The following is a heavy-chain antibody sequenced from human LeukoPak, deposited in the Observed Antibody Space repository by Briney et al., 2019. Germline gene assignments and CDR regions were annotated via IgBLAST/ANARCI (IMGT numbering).Heavy chain of an antibody. CDR2: IYTSGST. CDR3: AREGIYGETRDYSGSYYKSYFDY. J-gene: IGHJ4*02. Sequence: SETLSLTCTVSGGSISSGSYYWSWIRQPAGKGLEWIGRIYTSGSTNYNPSLKSRVTISVDTSKNQFSLQLNSVTPEDTAVYYCAREGIYGETRDYSGSYYKSYFDYWGQGTLVTVSS. CDR1: GGSISSGSYY. D-gene: IGHD1-26*01. V-gene: IGHV4-61*02.